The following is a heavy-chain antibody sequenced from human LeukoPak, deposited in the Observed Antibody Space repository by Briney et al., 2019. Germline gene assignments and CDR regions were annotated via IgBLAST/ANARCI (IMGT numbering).Heavy chain of an antibody. CDR3: ARDSFNCSSTSCYRHPFDY. D-gene: IGHD2-2*02. Sequence: GGSLRLSCAASRFSFSDYTMSWVRQLPGKGLEWVSGIRHSGVDSSYADSVKGRFTISRDNSKNTLYLQMNSLRAEDTAVYYCARDSFNCSSTSCYRHPFDYWGQGTLVTVSS. CDR1: RFSFSDYT. CDR2: IRHSGVDS. J-gene: IGHJ4*02. V-gene: IGHV3-23*01.